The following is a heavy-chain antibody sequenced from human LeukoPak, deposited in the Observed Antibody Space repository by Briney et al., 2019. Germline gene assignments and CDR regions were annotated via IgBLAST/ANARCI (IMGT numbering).Heavy chain of an antibody. CDR2: INHSGST. CDR1: GGSISSGGYY. CDR3: ARVIRRITMVRGVITALYYFDY. D-gene: IGHD3-10*01. J-gene: IGHJ4*02. Sequence: PSETLSLTCAVSGGSISSGGYYWSWIRQPPGKGLEWIGEINHSGSTNYNPSLKSRVTISVDTSKNQFSLKLSSVTAADTAVYYCARVIRRITMVRGVITALYYFDYWGQGTRVTVSS. V-gene: IGHV4-34*01.